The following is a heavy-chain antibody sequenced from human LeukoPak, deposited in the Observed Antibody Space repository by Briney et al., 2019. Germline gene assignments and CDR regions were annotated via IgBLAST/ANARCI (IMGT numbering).Heavy chain of an antibody. D-gene: IGHD3-3*01. CDR3: ARHDWFDP. Sequence: AASVKVSCKASGYTFTGYYIHWVRQAPGQGLEWMGWINSNGGGTNYAQKFQGRVIMTRDTSISTAYMELSGLTSDDTAVYYCARHDWFDPWGHGTLVTVSS. V-gene: IGHV1-2*02. CDR1: GYTFTGYY. J-gene: IGHJ5*02. CDR2: INSNGGGT.